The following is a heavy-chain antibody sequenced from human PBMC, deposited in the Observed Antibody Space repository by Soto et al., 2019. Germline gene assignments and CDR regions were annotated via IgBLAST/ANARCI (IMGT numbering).Heavy chain of an antibody. CDR3: ASLQHSWPSSHDF. J-gene: IGHJ4*02. V-gene: IGHV5-51*01. CDR1: GYNFDNYW. CDR2: IYPGDSHT. Sequence: PGESLKISCKGSGYNFDNYWIGWVRQMPGKGLEWMEIIYPGDSHTRYSPSFQGQVTISVDKSVSTAYLQLSSLKASDTAMYYFASLQHSWPSSHDFWGQGPLVTVSS. D-gene: IGHD3-3*02.